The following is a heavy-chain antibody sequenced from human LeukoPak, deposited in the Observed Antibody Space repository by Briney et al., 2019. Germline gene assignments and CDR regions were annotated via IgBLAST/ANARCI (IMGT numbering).Heavy chain of an antibody. Sequence: GGSLRLSCAASGFTFSIYAMSWVRQAPGKGLEWVSAISGSGGSTYYADSVKGRFTISRDNSKNTLYLQMNSLRGEDTAVYYCAKGYYYDSSGYSDFDYWGQGTLVTVSS. V-gene: IGHV3-23*01. CDR3: AKGYYYDSSGYSDFDY. CDR1: GFTFSIYA. D-gene: IGHD3-22*01. J-gene: IGHJ4*02. CDR2: ISGSGGST.